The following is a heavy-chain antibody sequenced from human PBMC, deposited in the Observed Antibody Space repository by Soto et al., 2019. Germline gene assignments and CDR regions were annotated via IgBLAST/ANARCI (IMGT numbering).Heavy chain of an antibody. J-gene: IGHJ4*02. V-gene: IGHV3-30-3*01. CDR1: GFTFSTSV. D-gene: IGHD3-22*01. CDR3: ARVVFEDGRGHFDY. CDR2: ISYGGVNK. Sequence: QVQLVESGGGVVQPGGSLRLSCAASGFTFSTSVMHWVRQAPGKGLEWMAIISYGGVNKYYADSVKGLFTISRDISESTLYLQMNSLRTEDTAVYYCARVVFEDGRGHFDYWGQGTLVSFSS.